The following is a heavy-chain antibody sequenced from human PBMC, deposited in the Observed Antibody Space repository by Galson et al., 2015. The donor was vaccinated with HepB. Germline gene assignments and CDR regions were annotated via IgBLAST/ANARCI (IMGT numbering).Heavy chain of an antibody. Sequence: SVKVSCKASGYTFTSYDINWVRQATGQGLEWMGWMNPNSGNTGYAQKFQGRVTMTRNTSISTAYMELSSLRSEDTAVYYCARGRKEGIRPGRGNRVLDYYYYYYMDVWGKGTTVTVSS. V-gene: IGHV1-8*01. J-gene: IGHJ6*03. D-gene: IGHD3-3*01. CDR2: MNPNSGNT. CDR1: GYTFTSYD. CDR3: ARGRKEGIRPGRGNRVLDYYYYYYMDV.